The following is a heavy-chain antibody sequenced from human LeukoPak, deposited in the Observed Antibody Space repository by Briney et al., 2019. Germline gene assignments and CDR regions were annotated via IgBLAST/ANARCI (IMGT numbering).Heavy chain of an antibody. J-gene: IGHJ4*02. Sequence: GGSLRLSCAASGFTFSSYEMNWVRQAPGKGLEWVSHISSSGSTIYYADSVKGRFTISRDNSKNTLYLQMNSLRAEDTAVYYCASAHYYDSSGYYRHPYYFDYWGQGTLVTVSS. D-gene: IGHD3-22*01. CDR1: GFTFSSYE. CDR2: ISSSGSTI. CDR3: ASAHYYDSSGYYRHPYYFDY. V-gene: IGHV3-48*03.